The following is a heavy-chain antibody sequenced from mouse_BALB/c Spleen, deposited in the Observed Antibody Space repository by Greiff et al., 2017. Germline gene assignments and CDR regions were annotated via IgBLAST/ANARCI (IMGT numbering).Heavy chain of an antibody. V-gene: IGHV1-5*01. Sequence: EVQLQQSGTVLARPGASVKMSCKASDYTFTSYWMHWVKQRPGQGLEWIGAIYPGNSDTSYNQKFKGKAKLTAVTSTSTAYMELSSLTNEDSAVYYCTRSRKIYDGRGFAYWGQGTLVTVSA. CDR1: DYTFTSYW. J-gene: IGHJ3*01. CDR3: TRSRKIYDGRGFAY. CDR2: IYPGNSDT. D-gene: IGHD2-3*01.